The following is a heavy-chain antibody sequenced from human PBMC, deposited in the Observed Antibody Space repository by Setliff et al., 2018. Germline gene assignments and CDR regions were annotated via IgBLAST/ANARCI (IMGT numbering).Heavy chain of an antibody. D-gene: IGHD3-16*01. CDR2: IYTSGTT. Sequence: TLSLTCTVSGASISSGSYYWSWIRQPAGKGLEWLGRIYTSGTTNYSPSFKSRVTISADTSKNQISLKLSSVTAADTAVYYCAKEYAVIQFVTNVHNHYGMDVWGQGTTVTVSS. J-gene: IGHJ6*02. CDR1: GASISSGSYY. CDR3: AKEYAVIQFVTNVHNHYGMDV. V-gene: IGHV4-61*02.